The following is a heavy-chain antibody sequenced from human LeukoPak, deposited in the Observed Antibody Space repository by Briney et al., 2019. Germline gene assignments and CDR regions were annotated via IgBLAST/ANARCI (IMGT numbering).Heavy chain of an antibody. V-gene: IGHV3-7*01. Sequence: GGSLRLSCAASGFTFSSYWMSWVRQAPGKGLEWVANIKQDGSEKYYVDSVKGRFTISRDNAKNSLYLQMNSLRAEDTAVYYCAREELLGAYYYYGMDVWGQGTTVTVSS. CDR1: GFTFSSYW. CDR2: IKQDGSEK. J-gene: IGHJ6*02. CDR3: AREELLGAYYYYGMDV. D-gene: IGHD1-26*01.